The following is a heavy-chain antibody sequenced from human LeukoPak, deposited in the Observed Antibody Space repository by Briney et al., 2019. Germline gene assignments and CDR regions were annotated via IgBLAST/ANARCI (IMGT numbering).Heavy chain of an antibody. V-gene: IGHV3-23*01. CDR3: AKDTVITPRYFDY. Sequence: PGGSLRLSCAASGFTFSNYAMSWVRQAPGKGLEWVSAISGSGGSTYYADSVKGRFTISGDNSKNTLYLQMNSLRAGDTAVYCCAKDTVITPRYFDYWGQGTLVTVSS. D-gene: IGHD4-17*01. J-gene: IGHJ4*02. CDR1: GFTFSNYA. CDR2: ISGSGGST.